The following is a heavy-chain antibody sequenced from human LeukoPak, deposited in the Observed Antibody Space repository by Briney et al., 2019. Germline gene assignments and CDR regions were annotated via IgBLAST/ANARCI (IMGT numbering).Heavy chain of an antibody. D-gene: IGHD6-6*01. CDR2: IKQDGSEK. Sequence: GGSLRLSCAASGFTFSSYRMSWVRQAPGKGLEWVANIKQDGSEKYYVDSVKGRFTISRDNAKKSLYLQMNSLIAEDMAVYYIPSGDGQLESSWGQGTLVTVSS. CDR1: GFTFSSYR. J-gene: IGHJ5*02. CDR3: PSGDGQLESS. V-gene: IGHV3-7*01.